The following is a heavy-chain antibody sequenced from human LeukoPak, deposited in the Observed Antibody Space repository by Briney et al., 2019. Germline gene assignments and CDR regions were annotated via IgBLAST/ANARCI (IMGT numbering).Heavy chain of an antibody. V-gene: IGHV3-23*01. CDR2: ISGSGGST. Sequence: GGSLRLSCAASGFTFSSYAMSWVRQAPGKGLEWVSAISGSGGSTYYADSVKGRFTISRDNSKNTLYLQMNSLRAEDTAVYYCASELTAYYDFWSGYPKQYFQHWGQGTLVTVSS. D-gene: IGHD3-3*01. CDR1: GFTFSSYA. J-gene: IGHJ1*01. CDR3: ASELTAYYDFWSGYPKQYFQH.